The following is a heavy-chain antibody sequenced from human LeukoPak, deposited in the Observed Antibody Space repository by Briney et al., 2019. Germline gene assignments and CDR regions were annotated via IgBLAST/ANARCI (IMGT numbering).Heavy chain of an antibody. V-gene: IGHV3-23*01. Sequence: GGSLRLSCVVSGLTFSTYGMSWVRQAPGKGLEWVSGISGSGENTHYADPVKGRFSISRDNSKNTLYLQMNNLRVEDTAVYYCAKDGGCWGQGTQVTVSS. CDR1: GLTFSTYG. J-gene: IGHJ4*02. D-gene: IGHD3-3*01. CDR3: AKDGGC. CDR2: ISGSGENT.